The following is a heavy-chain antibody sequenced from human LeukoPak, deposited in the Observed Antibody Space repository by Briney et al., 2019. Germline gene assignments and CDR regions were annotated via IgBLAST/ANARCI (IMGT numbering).Heavy chain of an antibody. V-gene: IGHV4-31*03. J-gene: IGHJ3*02. CDR2: IYSSGST. Sequence: PSQTLSLTCTVPGGAISSGGYYWSWIRQHPGKGLEWIGYIYSSGSTYYNPSLKSRVTISVDTSKNQFSLKLSSVTAADTAVYYCARDPVPPLGASDAFDIWGQGTMVTVSS. D-gene: IGHD3-10*01. CDR3: ARDPVPPLGASDAFDI. CDR1: GGAISSGGYY.